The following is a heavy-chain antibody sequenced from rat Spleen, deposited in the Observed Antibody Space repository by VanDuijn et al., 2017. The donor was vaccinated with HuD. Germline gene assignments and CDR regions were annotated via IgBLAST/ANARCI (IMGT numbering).Heavy chain of an antibody. V-gene: IGHV5-25*01. J-gene: IGHJ3*01. D-gene: IGHD1-1*01. CDR1: GFTFSNYG. Sequence: EVQLVESGGGLVQPGRSMKLSCAASGFTFSNYGMAWVRQAPKKGLEWVAYISYDGGSTYYRDSVKGRFTISRDNAKSTLYLQMDSLRSEDSATYYCARVGRSRLQGFANWGQGTLVTVSS. CDR3: ARVGRSRLQGFAN. CDR2: ISYDGGST.